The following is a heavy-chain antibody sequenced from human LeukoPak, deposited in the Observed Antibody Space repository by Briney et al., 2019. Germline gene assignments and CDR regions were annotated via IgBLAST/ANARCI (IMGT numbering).Heavy chain of an antibody. CDR3: ARDLNIVVVPAAIQGFDY. Sequence: GRSLRLSCAASGFTFSSYAMHWVRQAPGKGLEWVAVISYDGGNKYYADSVKGRFTISRDNSKNTLYLQMNSLRAEDTAVYYCARDLNIVVVPAAIQGFDYWGQGTLVTVSS. V-gene: IGHV3-30-3*01. D-gene: IGHD2-2*01. CDR1: GFTFSSYA. J-gene: IGHJ4*02. CDR2: ISYDGGNK.